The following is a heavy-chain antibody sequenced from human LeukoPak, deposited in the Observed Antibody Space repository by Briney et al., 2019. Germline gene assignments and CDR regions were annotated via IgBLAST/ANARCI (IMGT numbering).Heavy chain of an antibody. J-gene: IGHJ4*02. CDR3: ARDLGSGFGEFTFDY. Sequence: PSETLSLTCTVSGGSISSYYWSWIRQPPGKGLEWIGYIYYSGSTNYNPSLKSRVTISVDTSKNQFSLKLSSVTAADTAVYYCARDLGSGFGEFTFDYWGQGTLVTVSS. CDR1: GGSISSYY. V-gene: IGHV4-59*01. CDR2: IYYSGST. D-gene: IGHD3-10*01.